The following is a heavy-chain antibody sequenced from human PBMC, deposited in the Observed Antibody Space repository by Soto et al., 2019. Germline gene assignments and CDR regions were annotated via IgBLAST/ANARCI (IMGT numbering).Heavy chain of an antibody. D-gene: IGHD3-22*01. CDR2: ISSYNGKT. J-gene: IGHJ5*02. CDR1: GYSFTTYG. V-gene: IGHV1-18*01. Sequence: QVQLVQSGAEVKKPGASVKVSCKTSGYSFTTYGISWVRQAPGQGLEWMGWISSYNGKTSYAQKHQGRLTMTTDTSTSTVYMELRSLTSDDTAVYYCARDTPHRRDSSEIDPWGQGTLVTVSS. CDR3: ARDTPHRRDSSEIDP.